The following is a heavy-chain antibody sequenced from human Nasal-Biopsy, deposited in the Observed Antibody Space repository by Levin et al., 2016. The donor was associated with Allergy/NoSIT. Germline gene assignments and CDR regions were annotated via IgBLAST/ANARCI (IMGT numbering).Heavy chain of an antibody. CDR1: GFTFSSYA. CDR3: AKILEGNLEYYWYGLDV. CDR2: ISRSGDRT. Sequence: GESLKISCAASGFTFSSYAMFWLRQAPGRGLQWVSSISRSGDRTYVADSVKGRLTVSRDNSKNTLYLQMNSLTAEDTAIYYCAKILEGNLEYYWYGLDVWGQGTTVSVSS. V-gene: IGHV3-23*01. D-gene: IGHD3-10*01. J-gene: IGHJ6*02.